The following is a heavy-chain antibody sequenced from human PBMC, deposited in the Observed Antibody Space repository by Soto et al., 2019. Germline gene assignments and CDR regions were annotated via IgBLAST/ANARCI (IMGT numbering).Heavy chain of an antibody. J-gene: IGHJ5*02. CDR3: ARDRWFDP. V-gene: IGHV3-21*01. Sequence: EVQLVESGGGLVKPGGSLRLSCAASGFTFSTFSMNWVRQAPGKGLEWVSSISSSSSFIFYADSVRGRFTISRYNAKNSLNLQMDSLRAEDTAVYYCARDRWFDPWGQGTLVTVSS. CDR2: ISSSSSFI. CDR1: GFTFSTFS.